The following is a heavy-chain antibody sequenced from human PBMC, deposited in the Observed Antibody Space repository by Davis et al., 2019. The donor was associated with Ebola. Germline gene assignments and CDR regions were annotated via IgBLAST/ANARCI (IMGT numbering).Heavy chain of an antibody. V-gene: IGHV3-48*02. Sequence: GESLKISCAASGFTFSSYSMNWVRQAPGKGLEWVSYISSSSSTIYYADSVKGRFTISRDNAKNSLYLQMNSLRDEDTAVYYCARDLRGLRLHTPRRDVWGQGTTVTVSS. CDR3: ARDLRGLRLHTPRRDV. CDR1: GFTFSSYS. CDR2: ISSSSSTI. D-gene: IGHD5-12*01. J-gene: IGHJ6*02.